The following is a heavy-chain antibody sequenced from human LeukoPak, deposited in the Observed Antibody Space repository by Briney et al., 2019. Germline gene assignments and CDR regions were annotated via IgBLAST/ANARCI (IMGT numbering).Heavy chain of an antibody. CDR2: ISSSSNTI. D-gene: IGHD2-21*02. J-gene: IGHJ4*02. CDR3: VRGAYCGGDCYFFDY. V-gene: IGHV3-48*02. Sequence: GGSLRLSCAASGFTFSSYSMNWVRQAPGKGLEWVSYISSSSNTIYYADSVKGRFTISRDNAKNSLYLQMNSLRDEDTAVYYCVRGAYCGGDCYFFDYWGQGTLVTVSS. CDR1: GFTFSSYS.